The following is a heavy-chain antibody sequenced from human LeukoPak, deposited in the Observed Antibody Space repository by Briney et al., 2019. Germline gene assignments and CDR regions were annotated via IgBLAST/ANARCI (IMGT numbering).Heavy chain of an antibody. V-gene: IGHV3-43*02. CDR1: GFTFDDYA. CDR3: AKDILKYYDFWSGYRPRLYNWFDP. CDR2: ISGDGGST. J-gene: IGHJ5*02. D-gene: IGHD3-3*01. Sequence: PGGSLRLSCAASGFTFDDYAMHWVRQAPGKGLEWVSLISGDGGSTYYADSVKGRFTISRDNSKNSLYLQMNSLRTEDTALYYCAKDILKYYDFWSGYRPRLYNWFDPWGQGTLVTVSS.